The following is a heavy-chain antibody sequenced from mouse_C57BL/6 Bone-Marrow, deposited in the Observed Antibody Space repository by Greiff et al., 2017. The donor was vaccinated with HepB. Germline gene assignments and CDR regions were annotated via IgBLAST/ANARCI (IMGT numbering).Heavy chain of an antibody. D-gene: IGHD1-1*01. CDR1: GYTFTSYW. Sequence: QVQLQQSGAELVKPGASVKLSCKASGYTFTSYWMHWVKQRPGQGLEWIGMIHPNSGSTKYTEKFKSKATLTVDKSSSTAYLQLSSLTSEDSAVYYGASRVLRRYAMDYWGQGTSVTVSS. J-gene: IGHJ4*01. CDR3: ASRVLRRYAMDY. V-gene: IGHV1-64*01. CDR2: IHPNSGST.